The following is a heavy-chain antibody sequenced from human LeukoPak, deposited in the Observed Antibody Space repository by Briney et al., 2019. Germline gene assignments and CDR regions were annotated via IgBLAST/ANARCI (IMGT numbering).Heavy chain of an antibody. CDR2: IYHSGST. CDR1: GYSISSGYY. CDR3: ARHTIAPYTGIAVLGDFDY. J-gene: IGHJ4*02. D-gene: IGHD6-19*01. V-gene: IGHV4-38-2*01. Sequence: PSETPSLTCAVSGYSISSGYYWGWIRQPPGKGLEWIGSIYHSGSTYYNPSLKSRVTISVDTSKNQFSLKLSSVTAADTAVYYCARHTIAPYTGIAVLGDFDYWGQGTLVTVSS.